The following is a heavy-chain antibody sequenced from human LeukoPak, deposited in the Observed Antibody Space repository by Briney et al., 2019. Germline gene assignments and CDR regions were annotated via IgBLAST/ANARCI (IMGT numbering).Heavy chain of an antibody. V-gene: IGHV3-23*01. J-gene: IGHJ4*02. CDR2: ISGSDDST. Sequence: GGSLRLSCAASGFIFSNYAMSWVRQAPGEGLEGGSTISGSDDSTYYADSVRGRFTISRDNSKNTLYLQMNSLRAEDTAVYYCAKSRSGGGSCYNYWGQGTLVTVSS. CDR1: GFIFSNYA. D-gene: IGHD2-15*01. CDR3: AKSRSGGGSCYNY.